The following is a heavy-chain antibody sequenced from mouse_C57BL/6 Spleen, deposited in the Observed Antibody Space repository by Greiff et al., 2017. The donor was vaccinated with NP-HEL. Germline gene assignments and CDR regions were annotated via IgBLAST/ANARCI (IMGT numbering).Heavy chain of an antibody. V-gene: IGHV1-59*01. D-gene: IGHD1-1*01. CDR3: ARMINYYGSSYWYFDV. CDR1: GYTFTSYW. CDR2: IDPSDSYT. J-gene: IGHJ1*03. Sequence: QVQLQQPGAELVRPGTSVKLSCKAFGYTFTSYWMHWVKQRPGQGLEWIGVIDPSDSYTNYNQKFKGKATLTVDTSSSTAYMQLSSLTSEDSAVYYCARMINYYGSSYWYFDVWGTGTTVTVSS.